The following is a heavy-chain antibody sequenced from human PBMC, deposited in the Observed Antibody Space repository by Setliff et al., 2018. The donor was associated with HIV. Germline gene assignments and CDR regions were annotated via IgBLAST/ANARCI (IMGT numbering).Heavy chain of an antibody. CDR3: ARGDGYRGNDAYYDTGLGV. CDR1: GYTFTSYD. J-gene: IGHJ6*02. D-gene: IGHD5-12*01. Sequence: ASVKVSCKASGYTFTSYDINWVRQATGQGLEWMGWMNPNSGNTGYAQKFQGRVTMTRNTSISTAYMELSSLRSEDTAVYYCARGDGYRGNDAYYDTGLGVWGQGSTVTVSS. V-gene: IGHV1-8*02. CDR2: MNPNSGNT.